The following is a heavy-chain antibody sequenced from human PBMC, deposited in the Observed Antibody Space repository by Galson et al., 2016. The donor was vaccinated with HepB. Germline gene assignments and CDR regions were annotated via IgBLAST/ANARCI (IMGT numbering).Heavy chain of an antibody. Sequence: SLRLSCAASGFTFSSYAMNWVRQAPGKGLEWVSAISGSGGSTYYANSVKGSFTISRDNSKNTVYLKMNSLRAEDTAVYYCAKDQGRDFWSGVDFDYWGQGTLVTVSS. D-gene: IGHD3-3*01. CDR3: AKDQGRDFWSGVDFDY. CDR1: GFTFSSYA. V-gene: IGHV3-23*01. CDR2: ISGSGGST. J-gene: IGHJ4*02.